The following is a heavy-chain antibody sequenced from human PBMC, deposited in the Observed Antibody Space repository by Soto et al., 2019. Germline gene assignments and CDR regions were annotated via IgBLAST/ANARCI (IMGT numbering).Heavy chain of an antibody. Sequence: PGESLKISCKGSGFSFSSYWIGWVRQMPGKGLEWMGIIYPSDSDTRYSPSFQGQVTISADKSINTAYLQWSSLKASDTAMYYCARRSGDYVIDVYYGMDVWGQGTTVTVSS. CDR1: GFSFSSYW. D-gene: IGHD4-17*01. J-gene: IGHJ6*02. V-gene: IGHV5-51*01. CDR3: ARRSGDYVIDVYYGMDV. CDR2: IYPSDSDT.